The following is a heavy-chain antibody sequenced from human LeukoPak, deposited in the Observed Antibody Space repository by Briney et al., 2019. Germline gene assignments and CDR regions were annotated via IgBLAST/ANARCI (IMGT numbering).Heavy chain of an antibody. J-gene: IGHJ4*02. V-gene: IGHV4-59*12. CDR1: GGSISSYY. CDR2: IYYSGST. CDR3: ARDGLYSSSSHLVY. Sequence: PSETLSLTCTVSGGSISSYYWSWIRQPPGKGLEWIGYIYYSGSTNYNPSLKSRVTISVDTSKNQFSLKLSSVTAADTAVYFCARDGLYSSSSHLVYWGQGTLVTVSS. D-gene: IGHD6-6*01.